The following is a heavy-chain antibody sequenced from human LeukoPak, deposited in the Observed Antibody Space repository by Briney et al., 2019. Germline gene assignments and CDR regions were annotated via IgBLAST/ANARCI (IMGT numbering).Heavy chain of an antibody. D-gene: IGHD4-17*01. J-gene: IGHJ4*02. Sequence: PGGSLRLSCAASGFTFSSYGMHWVRQAPGKGLEWVAVTWYDGSNKYYADSVKGRFTISRDNSKNTLYLQMHSLRAEDTAVYYCARDEVTTPRDWGQGTLVTVSS. CDR1: GFTFSSYG. CDR2: TWYDGSNK. V-gene: IGHV3-33*01. CDR3: ARDEVTTPRD.